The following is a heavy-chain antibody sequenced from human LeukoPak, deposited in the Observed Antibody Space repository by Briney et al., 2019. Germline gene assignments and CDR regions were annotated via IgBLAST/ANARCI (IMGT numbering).Heavy chain of an antibody. J-gene: IGHJ3*02. CDR1: GYTFTTYG. V-gene: IGHV1-18*01. Sequence: GASVKVSCKASGYTFTTYGISWVRQAPGQGLEWMGWISAYNGNTNYAQKLQGRVTMTTDTSTSTAYMELRSLRSDGTAVYYCARRGYCTRTICFTDAFDIWGQGTMVTVSS. CDR3: ARRGYCTRTICFTDAFDI. D-gene: IGHD2-2*02. CDR2: ISAYNGNT.